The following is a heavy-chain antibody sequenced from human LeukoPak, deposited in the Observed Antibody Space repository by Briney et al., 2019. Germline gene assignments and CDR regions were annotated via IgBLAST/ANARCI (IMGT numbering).Heavy chain of an antibody. J-gene: IGHJ4*02. V-gene: IGHV1-2*02. CDR2: INPNSGGT. CDR1: GYTFTGYY. CDR3: ARVPGGEDYSSSLGY. Sequence: ASVTVSCKASGYTFTGYYMHWVRQAPGQGLEWMGWINPNSGGTNYAQKFQGRVTMTRDTSTSTAYMELSRLRSDDTAVYYCARVPGGEDYSSSLGYWGQGTLVTVSS. D-gene: IGHD6-13*01.